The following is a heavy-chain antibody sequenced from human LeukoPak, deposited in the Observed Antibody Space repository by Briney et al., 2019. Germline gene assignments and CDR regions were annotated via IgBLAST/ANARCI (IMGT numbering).Heavy chain of an antibody. V-gene: IGHV3-23*01. J-gene: IGHJ4*02. CDR1: GFTFSNYA. CDR3: AKVVGTGTTPTDY. Sequence: GGSLRLSCAASGFTFSNYAMTWVRQAPGRGLECVSVISASGSNTDYADSVKGRFTISRDNSKNMVFLQMESLRAEDTAVYYCAKVVGTGTTPTDYWGQGTLVTVSS. D-gene: IGHD1-1*01. CDR2: ISASGSNT.